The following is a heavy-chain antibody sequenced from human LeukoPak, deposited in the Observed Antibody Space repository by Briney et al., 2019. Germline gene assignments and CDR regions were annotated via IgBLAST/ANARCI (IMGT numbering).Heavy chain of an antibody. V-gene: IGHV3-30-3*01. CDR3: ARDYLLWFGELSLFFGY. J-gene: IGHJ4*02. D-gene: IGHD3-10*01. Sequence: GGSLRLSCAASGFTFSSYAMHWVRQAPGKGLEWVAVISYDGSNKYYADSVKGRFTISRDNSKNTLYLQMNSLRAEDTAVYYCARDYLLWFGELSLFFGYWGQGTLVTVSS. CDR2: ISYDGSNK. CDR1: GFTFSSYA.